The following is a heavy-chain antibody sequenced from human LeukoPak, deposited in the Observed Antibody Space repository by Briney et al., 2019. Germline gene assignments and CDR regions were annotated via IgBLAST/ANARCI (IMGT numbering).Heavy chain of an antibody. CDR1: GFTFSDYY. D-gene: IGHD5-24*01. Sequence: PGGSLRLSCVASGFTFSDYYMNWVRQAPGKGLEWVSYIISSSNTIYYADSVKGRFTISRDNSKNSLYLQMNSLKAEDTAVYYCAREEKMEEGYYYYMDVWGKGTTVTVSS. V-gene: IGHV3-48*01. CDR3: AREEKMEEGYYYYMDV. CDR2: IISSSNTI. J-gene: IGHJ6*03.